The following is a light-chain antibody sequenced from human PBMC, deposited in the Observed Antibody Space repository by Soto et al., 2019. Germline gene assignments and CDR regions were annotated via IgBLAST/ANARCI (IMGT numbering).Light chain of an antibody. Sequence: QSVLTQPPSVSAAPGQKVTISCSGSSXNIGGNSVSWYQQLPGTAPKLLIYDDNRRPSGIPDRFSGSKSGPSATLGITGCQTGDEADYYCGSWDSSLSAYVFGTGTKVTVL. J-gene: IGLJ1*01. CDR2: DDN. V-gene: IGLV1-51*01. CDR1: SXNIGGNS. CDR3: GSWDSSLSAYV.